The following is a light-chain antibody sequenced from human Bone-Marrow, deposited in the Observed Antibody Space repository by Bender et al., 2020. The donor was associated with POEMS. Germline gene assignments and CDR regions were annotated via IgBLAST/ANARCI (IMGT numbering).Light chain of an antibody. V-gene: IGLV2-23*02. J-gene: IGLJ2*01. Sequence: QSALTQTASVSGSPGRSTTISCSGTNSDVGSYDLVSWYQHHPGKAPKLILYEVSKRPSGVSNRFSGSKSGNTASLTISGLQAEDESVYYCSSFADANTFVFGGGTNLTVL. CDR2: EVS. CDR1: NSDVGSYDL. CDR3: SSFADANTFV.